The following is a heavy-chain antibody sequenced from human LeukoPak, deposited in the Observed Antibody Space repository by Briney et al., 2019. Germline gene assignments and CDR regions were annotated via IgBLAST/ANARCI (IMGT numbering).Heavy chain of an antibody. Sequence: QTGGSLRLSCAASGFTFSNYAMSWVRQAPGKGLEWVSGLSGSGHSTYHADSVKGRFTISRDNSKNTLYLQMNSLRAEDTAVYYCARRGYYDSSGYFDYWGQGTLVTVSS. J-gene: IGHJ4*02. D-gene: IGHD3-22*01. CDR3: ARRGYYDSSGYFDY. V-gene: IGHV3-23*01. CDR1: GFTFSNYA. CDR2: LSGSGHST.